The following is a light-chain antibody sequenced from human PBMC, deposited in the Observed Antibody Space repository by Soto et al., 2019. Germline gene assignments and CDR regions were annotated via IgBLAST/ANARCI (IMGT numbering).Light chain of an antibody. Sequence: QSVLAQPPSASGTPGQRVIISCSGSSSNIGSNYVYWYQQLPGTAPKLLLSPGRFSGSKSGTSASLDISELRSEDEADYYCATWDDSLSGPVFGGGTQLTVL. CDR3: ATWDDSLSGPV. V-gene: IGLV1-47*01. J-gene: IGLJ3*02. CDR1: SSNIGSNY.